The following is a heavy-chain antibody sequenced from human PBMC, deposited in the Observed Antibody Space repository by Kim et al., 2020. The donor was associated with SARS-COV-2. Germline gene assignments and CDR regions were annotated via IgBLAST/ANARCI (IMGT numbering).Heavy chain of an antibody. J-gene: IGHJ6*02. D-gene: IGHD1-26*01. Sequence: KVRVTISVDTSKNQFSLKLSSVTAADTAVYYCARPAQWELGDYYYYGMDVWGQGTTVTVSS. CDR3: ARPAQWELGDYYYYGMDV. V-gene: IGHV4-39*01.